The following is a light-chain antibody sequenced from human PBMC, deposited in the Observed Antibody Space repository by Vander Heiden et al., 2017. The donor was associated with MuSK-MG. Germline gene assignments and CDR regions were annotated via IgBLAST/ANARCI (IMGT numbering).Light chain of an antibody. CDR3: AAWDDSLRGPV. CDR2: SNI. V-gene: IGLV1-47*01. J-gene: IGLJ2*01. CDR1: SSNSGKNY. Sequence: QSVLTPPPPASGTPVQGVTISCPGSSSNSGKNYVYGYRQVPGTAPKLLIYSNIQRPSGVPDRFSGSKSGTSASLAISGLRSEDEAEYYCAAWDDSLRGPVFGGGSTLTVL.